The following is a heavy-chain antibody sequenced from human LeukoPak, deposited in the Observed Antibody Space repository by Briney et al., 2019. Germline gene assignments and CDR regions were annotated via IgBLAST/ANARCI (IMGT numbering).Heavy chain of an antibody. Sequence: GGSLRLSCAASGFTFSRDSMNRVRQAPGKGLEWVSYINGGGSPIYYADSVRGRFTISRDNVKNSLYLQMNSLRAEDTAVYYCARDRARVIATLMEWGQGTLVTVSS. V-gene: IGHV3-48*01. CDR1: GFTFSRDS. CDR2: INGGGSPI. D-gene: IGHD2-21*01. CDR3: ARDRARVIATLME. J-gene: IGHJ4*02.